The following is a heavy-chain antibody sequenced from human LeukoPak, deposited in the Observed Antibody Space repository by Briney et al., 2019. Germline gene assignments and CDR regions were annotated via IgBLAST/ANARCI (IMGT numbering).Heavy chain of an antibody. V-gene: IGHV3-30*02. CDR3: AREYYDSSGNPYYYYMDV. CDR2: IRYDGSNK. Sequence: PGGSLRLSCAASGFTFSSYGMHWVRQAPGKGLEWVTFIRYDGSNKYYADSVKGRFTISRDNSKNTLYLQMNSLRAEDTAVYYCAREYYDSSGNPYYYYMDVWGKGTTVTISS. J-gene: IGHJ6*03. CDR1: GFTFSSYG. D-gene: IGHD3-22*01.